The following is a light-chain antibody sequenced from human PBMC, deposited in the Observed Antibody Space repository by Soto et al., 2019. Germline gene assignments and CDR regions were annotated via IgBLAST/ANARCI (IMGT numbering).Light chain of an antibody. V-gene: IGKV1-8*01. J-gene: IGKJ1*01. CDR2: AAS. CDR3: QQYYTTPWT. CDR1: QGISSY. Sequence: AIRMTQSPSSLSASTGDRVTITCRASQGISSYLAWYQQKPGKAPKLLIYAASTLQSGVPSRFSGSGSGTDFTLTISSLQAEDVAVYYCQQYYTTPWTFGQGTEVEIK.